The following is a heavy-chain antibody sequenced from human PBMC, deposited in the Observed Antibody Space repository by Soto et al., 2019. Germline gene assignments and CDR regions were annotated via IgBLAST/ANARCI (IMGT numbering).Heavy chain of an antibody. CDR3: TRGPSGDKVDY. V-gene: IGHV4-30-4*01. CDR1: DGSISNGYYC. CDR2: IYDGVST. Sequence: QVQLQESGPGLVKPSQTLSLTCTVSDGSISNGYYCWSWIRQSPDKGLEWIGHIYDGVSTYSNPSLRSRFTLSIXTSNNQFSLQLNSVTAADTAVYYCTRGPSGDKVDYWGLGTLVTVSS. J-gene: IGHJ4*02. D-gene: IGHD7-27*01.